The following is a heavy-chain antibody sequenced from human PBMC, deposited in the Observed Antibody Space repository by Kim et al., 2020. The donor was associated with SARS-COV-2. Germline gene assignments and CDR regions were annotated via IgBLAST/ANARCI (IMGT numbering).Heavy chain of an antibody. D-gene: IGHD6-13*01. Sequence: PSRKSRVTISVAPSKNQFSLKLSSVTAADTAVYYCARGISLIAAAGRFDYWGQGTLVTVSS. CDR3: ARGISLIAAAGRFDY. V-gene: IGHV4-34*01. J-gene: IGHJ4*02.